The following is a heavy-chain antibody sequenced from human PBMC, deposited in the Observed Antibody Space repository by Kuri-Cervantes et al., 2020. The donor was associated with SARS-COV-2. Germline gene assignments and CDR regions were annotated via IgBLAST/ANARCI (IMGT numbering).Heavy chain of an antibody. CDR3: ARVDGDYYDACDI. D-gene: IGHD4-17*01. V-gene: IGHV3-11*06. CDR1: GFTFSDYY. Sequence: GESLKISCAASGFTFSDYYMSWIRQAPGKGLEWVSYISSSSYTNYADSVKGRFTISRDKAKNSQYLQMNSLRVEDTAVYYCARVDGDYYDACDIWGQGTMVTVSS. CDR2: ISSSSYT. J-gene: IGHJ3*02.